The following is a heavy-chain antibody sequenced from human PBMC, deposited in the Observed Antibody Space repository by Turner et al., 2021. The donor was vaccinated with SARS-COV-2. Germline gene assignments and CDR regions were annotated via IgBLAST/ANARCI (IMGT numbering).Heavy chain of an antibody. J-gene: IGHJ4*02. CDR3: ARGCPHNGWSIDY. Sequence: QVQLQLWAAGLFLPSETLSLTSAVYGGSSSDDSWTWVRQPPGKGLEWIGEIGPSGSTNYSPSLKSRLTNSVDRSNNHRFLQLSSLTAADTAVYYGARGCPHNGWSIDYWGQGTMVTVSS. CDR1: GGSSSDDS. CDR2: IGPSGST. V-gene: IGHV4-34*01. D-gene: IGHD6-19*01.